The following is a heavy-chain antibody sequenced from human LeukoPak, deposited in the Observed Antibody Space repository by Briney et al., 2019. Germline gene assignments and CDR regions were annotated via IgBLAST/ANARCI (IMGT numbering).Heavy chain of an antibody. CDR1: GFTFSSYG. CDR3: AGGSDYFDY. CDR2: ISYDGSNK. J-gene: IGHJ4*02. Sequence: GGSLRLSCAASGFTFSSYGMHWVRQAPGKGLEWVAVISYDGSNKYYADSVKGRFTISRDNSKNTLYLQMNNLRAEDTAVYYCAGGSDYFDYWGQGTLVTVSS. V-gene: IGHV3-30*03.